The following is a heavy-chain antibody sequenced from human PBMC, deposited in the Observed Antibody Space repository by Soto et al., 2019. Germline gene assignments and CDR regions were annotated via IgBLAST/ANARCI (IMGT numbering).Heavy chain of an antibody. CDR3: AKDLSEMATIQWLDS. CDR2: ISYEGSKK. CDR1: GFSFSSYG. V-gene: IGHV3-30*18. J-gene: IGHJ5*01. Sequence: QVQLVESGGGVVQPGRSLRLSCAATGFSFSSYGMHWVRQAPGKGLEWVAVISYEGSKKYYADSVKGRFTISRDNSKNTLYLQMNSLRGEDPAVYYCAKDLSEMATIQWLDSWGQGTLVTVSS.